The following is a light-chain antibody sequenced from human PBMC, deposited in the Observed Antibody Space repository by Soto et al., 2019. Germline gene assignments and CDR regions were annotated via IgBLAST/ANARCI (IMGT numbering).Light chain of an antibody. J-gene: IGKJ5*01. CDR3: QQAYSFPIT. CDR1: QDIAAY. CDR2: AAS. Sequence: DIQVTQSPSSVPASVGDRVTITCRASQDIAAYLAWYQHKPGRAPELLIHAASSLQSGVPSGFSGSGSGTDFTLTINSLQPEDFATYYCQQAYSFPITFGQGTRLEIK. V-gene: IGKV1D-12*01.